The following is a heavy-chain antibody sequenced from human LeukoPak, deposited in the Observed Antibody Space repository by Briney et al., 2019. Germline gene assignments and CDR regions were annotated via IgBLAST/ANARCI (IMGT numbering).Heavy chain of an antibody. V-gene: IGHV1-18*01. Sequence: KXXCKASGXXXXXXGXTWVXXXPXXXXEXXXXXXXTGYNMEYAQKFQGRVTMTTDTSTSTAYLELRGLRSDDTAVYYCARSRCSGSTSCYYFFFFDSWGQGSLVTVSS. CDR3: ARSRCSGSTSCYYFFFFDS. CDR1: GXXXXXXG. D-gene: IGHD2-2*01. J-gene: IGHJ4*02. CDR2: XXXTGYNM.